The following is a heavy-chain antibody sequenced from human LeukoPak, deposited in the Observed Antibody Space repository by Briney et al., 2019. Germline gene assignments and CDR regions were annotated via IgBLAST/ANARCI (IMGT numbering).Heavy chain of an antibody. D-gene: IGHD3-22*01. CDR2: ISASADKT. Sequence: PGGSLRLSCAASGFTFSDFTMSWVRQAPGKGLEWVSAISASADKTYYADSVKGRFTISRDNFKGTLYLQMNSLRAEDTALYYCARDFYDSSGYYYDYWGQGTLVTVSS. J-gene: IGHJ4*02. V-gene: IGHV3-23*01. CDR1: GFTFSDFT. CDR3: ARDFYDSSGYYYDY.